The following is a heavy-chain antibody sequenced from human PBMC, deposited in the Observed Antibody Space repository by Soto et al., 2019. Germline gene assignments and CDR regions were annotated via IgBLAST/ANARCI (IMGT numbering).Heavy chain of an antibody. CDR3: ATFNPYYDILTGPMNWFDP. CDR2: IYYSGST. V-gene: IGHV4-39*01. J-gene: IGHJ5*02. Sequence: SETLSLTCTVSGGSISSSSYYWGWIRQPPGKGLEWIGSIYYSGSTYYNPSLKSRVTISVDTSKNQFSLKLSSVTAADTAVYYCATFNPYYDILTGPMNWFDPWGQGTLVTVSS. D-gene: IGHD3-9*01. CDR1: GGSISSSSYY.